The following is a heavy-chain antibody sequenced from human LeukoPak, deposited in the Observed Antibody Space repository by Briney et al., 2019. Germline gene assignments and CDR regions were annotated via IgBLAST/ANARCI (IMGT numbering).Heavy chain of an antibody. Sequence: GGSLRLSCAASGFTSGTSWMSWVRQAPGKGLECVANINQDVSAQYYVVSVKGRFTISRDNAKSSLYLQMNSLGADDTAVYYCARSARWGQGTLVTVSS. CDR2: INQDVSAQ. CDR1: GFTSGTSW. V-gene: IGHV3-7*01. CDR3: ARSAR. J-gene: IGHJ4*02.